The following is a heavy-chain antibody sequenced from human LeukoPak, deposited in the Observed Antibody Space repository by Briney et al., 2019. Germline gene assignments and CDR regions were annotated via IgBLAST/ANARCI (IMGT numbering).Heavy chain of an antibody. CDR3: ARPHVETSRGNYFDH. Sequence: GGSLRLSCAASGFTVSTNYMSWVRQAPGKGRDWVSTIYSGGSTYYADSVKGRFTISRDNSKNTLYLQMISLRAEDTAVYYCARPHVETSRGNYFDHWGQGTVVIVSS. J-gene: IGHJ4*02. CDR2: IYSGGST. V-gene: IGHV3-66*04. CDR1: GFTVSTNY. D-gene: IGHD3-16*01.